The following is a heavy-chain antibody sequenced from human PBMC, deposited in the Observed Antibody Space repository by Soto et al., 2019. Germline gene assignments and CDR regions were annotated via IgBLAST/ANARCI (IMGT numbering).Heavy chain of an antibody. CDR2: IWYDGSNK. CDR3: ASEPTLGGGPSYYFDY. CDR1: GCTFSSYG. D-gene: IGHD3-16*01. J-gene: IGHJ4*02. V-gene: IGHV3-33*01. Sequence: GGSLRLSFAVSGCTFSSYGMHWVRQAPGKGLERVAVIWYDGSNKYYADSVKGRFTISRDNSKNTLYLQLNSLRAEDTAVYYFASEPTLGGGPSYYFDYWGQGTLVTVCS.